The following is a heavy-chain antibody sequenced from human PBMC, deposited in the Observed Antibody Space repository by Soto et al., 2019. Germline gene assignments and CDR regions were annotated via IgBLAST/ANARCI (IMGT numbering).Heavy chain of an antibody. CDR3: ARSYDSSEPGGHFDP. D-gene: IGHD3-22*01. Sequence: EVQLVESGGGLVKPGGSLRLSCAASGFTFSSYSMNWVRQAPGKGLEWVSSISSSSSYIYYADSVKGRFTISRDNAKNSLYLQMNSLRAEDTAVYYCARSYDSSEPGGHFDPWGQGTLVTVSS. V-gene: IGHV3-21*01. CDR2: ISSSSSYI. CDR1: GFTFSSYS. J-gene: IGHJ5*02.